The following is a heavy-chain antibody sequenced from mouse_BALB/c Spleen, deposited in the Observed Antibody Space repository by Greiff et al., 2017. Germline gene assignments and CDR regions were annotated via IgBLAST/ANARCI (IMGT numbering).Heavy chain of an antibody. J-gene: IGHJ3*01. CDR3: ARKDYGYLFAY. Sequence: QVQLKQPGAELVKPGTSVKLSCKASGYNFTSYWINWVKLRPGQGLEWIGDIYPGSGSTNYNEKFKSKATLTVDTSSSTAYMQLSSLASEDSALYYCARKDYGYLFAYWGQGTLVTVSA. CDR2: IYPGSGST. V-gene: IGHV1-55*01. CDR1: GYNFTSYW. D-gene: IGHD1-2*01.